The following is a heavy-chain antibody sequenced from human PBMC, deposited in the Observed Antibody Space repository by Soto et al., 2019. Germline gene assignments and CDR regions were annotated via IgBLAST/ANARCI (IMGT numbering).Heavy chain of an antibody. CDR2: IIPIFGTA. J-gene: IGHJ6*02. D-gene: IGHD2-2*01. Sequence: SVKVSCKASGYTFTSYGISWVRQAPGQGLEWMGGIIPIFGTANYAQKFQGRVTITADESTSTAYMELSSLRSEDTAVYYCARDSGDIVVVPAAPPYYYYGMDVWGQGTTVTVSS. V-gene: IGHV1-69*13. CDR3: ARDSGDIVVVPAAPPYYYYGMDV. CDR1: GYTFTSYG.